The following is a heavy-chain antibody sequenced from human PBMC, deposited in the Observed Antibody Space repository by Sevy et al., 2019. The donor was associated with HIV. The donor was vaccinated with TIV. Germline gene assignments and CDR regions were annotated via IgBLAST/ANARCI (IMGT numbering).Heavy chain of an antibody. CDR1: GFTFTNYG. CDR2: IRYDGSNK. CDR3: AKHSTGSVYDAFDT. D-gene: IGHD2-8*02. V-gene: IGHV3-30*02. J-gene: IGHJ3*02. Sequence: GGSLRLSCAVSGFTFTNYGIHWVRQAPGKGLEWVAFIRYDGSNKYYADSVKGRFTISRDNSKNTLYLQMNSLRTEETAVYYCAKHSTGSVYDAFDTWGQGTMVTVSS.